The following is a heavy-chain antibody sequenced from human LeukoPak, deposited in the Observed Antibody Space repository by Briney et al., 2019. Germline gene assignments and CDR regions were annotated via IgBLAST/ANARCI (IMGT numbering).Heavy chain of an antibody. Sequence: GGSLRLSCAASGFTFDDYGMSWVRQAPGKGLEWVPGINWNGGSTGYADSVKGRFTISRDNAKNSLYLQMNSLRAEDTALYYCARGSDYYDSSGYRDAFDIWGQGTMVTVSS. CDR3: ARGSDYYDSSGYRDAFDI. D-gene: IGHD3-22*01. J-gene: IGHJ3*02. V-gene: IGHV3-20*04. CDR2: INWNGGST. CDR1: GFTFDDYG.